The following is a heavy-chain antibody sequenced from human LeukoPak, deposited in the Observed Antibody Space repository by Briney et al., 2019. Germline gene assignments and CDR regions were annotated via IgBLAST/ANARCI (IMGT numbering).Heavy chain of an antibody. J-gene: IGHJ4*02. V-gene: IGHV1-46*01. Sequence: ASVKVSCKASGYPFTSYSMHWVRQAPGQGLEWMGIINPSGDGTTYAQKFQGRVTMTRDTSTSTVYMELSSLRSEDTAVYYCARGVLSPGGAVAGTRYFDYWGQGTLVTVSS. D-gene: IGHD6-19*01. CDR1: GYPFTSYS. CDR3: ARGVLSPGGAVAGTRYFDY. CDR2: INPSGDGT.